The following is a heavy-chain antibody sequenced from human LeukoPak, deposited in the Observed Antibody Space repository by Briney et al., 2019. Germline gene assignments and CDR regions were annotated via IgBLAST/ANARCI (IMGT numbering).Heavy chain of an antibody. Sequence: GGSLRLSCAASGFTFSSYWMSWVRQAPGKGLEWVANINQDGSEEYYVDSVKGRFTISRDNAKNSLYLQMNSLRVEDTAVYFCARGGDCSGGSCYGDRHFDCWGQGTLVTVSS. J-gene: IGHJ4*02. CDR3: ARGGDCSGGSCYGDRHFDC. CDR2: INQDGSEE. CDR1: GFTFSSYW. V-gene: IGHV3-7*01. D-gene: IGHD2-15*01.